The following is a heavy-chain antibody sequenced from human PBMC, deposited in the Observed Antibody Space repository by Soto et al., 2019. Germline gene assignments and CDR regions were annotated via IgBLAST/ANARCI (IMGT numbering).Heavy chain of an antibody. V-gene: IGHV3-73*01. CDR1: GFTFSGSA. CDR2: IRSKANSYAT. CDR3: TRWKGDYNYYYYYMDV. J-gene: IGHJ6*03. Sequence: GGSLRLSCAASGFTFSGSAMHWVRQASGKGLEWVGRIRSKANSYATAYAASVKGRFTISRDDSKNTAYLQMNSLKTEDTAVYYCTRWKGDYNYYYYYMDVWGKGTTVTVSS. D-gene: IGHD4-17*01.